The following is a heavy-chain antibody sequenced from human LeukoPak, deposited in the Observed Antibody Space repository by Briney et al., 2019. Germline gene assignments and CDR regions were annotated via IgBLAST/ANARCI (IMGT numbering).Heavy chain of an antibody. V-gene: IGHV3-23*01. D-gene: IGHD6-19*01. CDR2: ISGSGGRT. CDR3: ARVIRGGWYGDYFDY. J-gene: IGHJ4*02. Sequence: QPGGSLSLSCAVSGITFSIYAMSWVRQAPGKGLEWVSAISGSGGRTYYADSVKGRFTISRDNSKNTLYLQMNSLRAEDTAVYYCARVIRGGWYGDYFDYWGQGTLVTVSS. CDR1: GITFSIYA.